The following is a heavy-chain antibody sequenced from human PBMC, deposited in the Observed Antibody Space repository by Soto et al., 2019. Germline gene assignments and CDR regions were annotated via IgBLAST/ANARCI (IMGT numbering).Heavy chain of an antibody. Sequence: TSETLSLTCAVYGGSFSGYYWSWIRQPPGKELEWIGEINHSGSTNYNPSLKSRVTISVDTSKNQFSLKLSSVTAADTAVYYCVRGFYDSSGYRDDAFDIWGQGTMVTVSS. V-gene: IGHV4-34*01. D-gene: IGHD3-22*01. CDR3: VRGFYDSSGYRDDAFDI. CDR2: INHSGST. J-gene: IGHJ3*02. CDR1: GGSFSGYY.